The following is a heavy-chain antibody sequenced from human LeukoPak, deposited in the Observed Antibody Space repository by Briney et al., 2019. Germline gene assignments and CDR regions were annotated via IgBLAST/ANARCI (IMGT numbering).Heavy chain of an antibody. V-gene: IGHV3-23*01. CDR3: AKDATYYYDSSGSPGY. D-gene: IGHD3-22*01. CDR2: ISGSGGST. CDR1: GFTFSSYA. Sequence: GGSLRLSCAASGFTFSSYAMSWVRQAPGKGLEWVSAISGSGGSTYYADSVKGRFTISGDNSKNTLYLQMNSLRAEDTAVYYCAKDATYYYDSSGSPGYWGQGTLVTVSS. J-gene: IGHJ4*02.